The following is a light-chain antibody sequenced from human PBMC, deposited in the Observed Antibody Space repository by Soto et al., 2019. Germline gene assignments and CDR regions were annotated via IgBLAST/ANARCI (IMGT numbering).Light chain of an antibody. CDR3: HQYGYSVNT. J-gene: IGKJ2*01. Sequence: EIVLTQYPGTLSLSPGERATLSCRASQSVTTYLAWYQQKLGQAPRLLIYGASSRATGIPDRISGSGSATDFTLTISRLDPEDFAVYYCHQYGYSVNTFGQGTKLEIK. CDR2: GAS. V-gene: IGKV3-20*01. CDR1: QSVTTY.